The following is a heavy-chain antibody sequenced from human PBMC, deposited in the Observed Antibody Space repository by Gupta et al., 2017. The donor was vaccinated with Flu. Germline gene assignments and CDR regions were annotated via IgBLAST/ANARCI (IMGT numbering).Heavy chain of an antibody. Sequence: EVQLVESGGDLVQPGGSLRLSCAASGFSFSSYWIHWVRQAPGKGLEWVSRINGDGSSINYADSVKGRFTTSRDNAKNTLYLQMNSLRAEDTAVYYCSRLNEADDLWGHGTLVTASS. CDR3: SRLNEADDL. CDR1: GFSFSSYW. CDR2: INGDGSSI. D-gene: IGHD6-13*01. J-gene: IGHJ5*02. V-gene: IGHV3-74*01.